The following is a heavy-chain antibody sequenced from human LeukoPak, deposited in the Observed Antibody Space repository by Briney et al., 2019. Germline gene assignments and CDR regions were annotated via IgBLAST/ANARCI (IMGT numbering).Heavy chain of an antibody. J-gene: IGHJ4*02. CDR1: GFTFSTYW. CDR3: ARDHISAYYDY. V-gene: IGHV3-7*01. CDR2: INLDGSAE. Sequence: GGSLRLSCAASGFTFSTYWMTWVRQAPGKGLEWVANINLDGSAEYYVGSVRGRFTIFRDNSKNSLYLQMNSLRAEDTAVYYCARDHISAYYDYWGQGTLVTVSS. D-gene: IGHD1-26*01.